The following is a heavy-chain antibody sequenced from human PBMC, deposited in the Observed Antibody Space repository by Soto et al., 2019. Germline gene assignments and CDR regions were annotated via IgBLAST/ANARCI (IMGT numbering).Heavy chain of an antibody. CDR2: ISGSGGST. V-gene: IGHV3-23*01. Sequence: SRGSLRLSCAASGFTFSSYAMSWVRQAPGKGLEWVSAISGSGGSTYYADSVKGRFTISRDNSKNTLYLQMNSLRAEDTAVYYCAKELHTSSGWSQVVDWGKGTLVPVSS. D-gene: IGHD6-13*01. CDR3: AKELHTSSGWSQVVD. J-gene: IGHJ4*02. CDR1: GFTFSSYA.